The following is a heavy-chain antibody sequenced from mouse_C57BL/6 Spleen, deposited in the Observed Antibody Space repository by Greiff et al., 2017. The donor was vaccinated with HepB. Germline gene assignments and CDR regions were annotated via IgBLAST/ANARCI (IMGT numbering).Heavy chain of an antibody. CDR1: GYSFTGYY. CDR2: INPSTGGT. CDR3: ARFGYYVDY. D-gene: IGHD2-2*01. Sequence: VQLQQSGPELVKPGASVKISCKASGYSFTGYYMNWVKQSPEKSLEWIGEINPSTGGTTYNQKFKAKATLTVDKSSSTAYMQLKSLTSEDSAVYYCARFGYYVDYWGQGTTLTVSS. J-gene: IGHJ2*01. V-gene: IGHV1-42*01.